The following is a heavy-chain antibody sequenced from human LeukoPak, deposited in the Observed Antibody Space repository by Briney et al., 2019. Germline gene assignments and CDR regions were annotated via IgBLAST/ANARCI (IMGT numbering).Heavy chain of an antibody. Sequence: ASVQGSCNASGYAFTSDYMHRVRPAPGQGLEWMGLINPTGGGTGYAKKFQGRVTMTRDTSISTAYMELSRLRSDDTAVYYCARDTSNIVYSSSYAFDIWGQGTMVTVSS. CDR1: GYAFTSDY. J-gene: IGHJ3*02. CDR3: ARDTSNIVYSSSYAFDI. V-gene: IGHV1-2*06. CDR2: INPTGGGT. D-gene: IGHD6-6*01.